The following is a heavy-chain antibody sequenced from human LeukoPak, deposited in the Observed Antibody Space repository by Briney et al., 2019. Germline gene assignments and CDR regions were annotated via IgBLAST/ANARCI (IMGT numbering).Heavy chain of an antibody. J-gene: IGHJ4*02. V-gene: IGHV4-59*01. D-gene: IGHD2-21*02. CDR1: GGSISSCY. CDR2: IYYSGST. CDR3: ARSTDLAYCGGDCYRFDY. Sequence: ASETLSLTCIVSGGSISSCYWSWIRQPPGKGLEWIGYIYYSGSTNYNPSLKSQVTISVDTSKNQFSLKLSSVTAADTAVYYCARSTDLAYCGGDCYRFDYWGQGTLVTVSS.